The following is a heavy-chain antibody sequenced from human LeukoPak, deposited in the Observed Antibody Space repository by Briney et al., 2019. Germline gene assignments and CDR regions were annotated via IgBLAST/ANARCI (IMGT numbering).Heavy chain of an antibody. V-gene: IGHV3-23*01. CDR1: GFTFSDFA. J-gene: IGHJ4*02. D-gene: IGHD1-26*01. Sequence: PGGSLRLSCAASGFTFSDFAMSWVRQAPGKGLEWVSAVSGSGSSTYYADSVKGRFTISRDNSKSTLYLQMNSLRAEDTAVYYCAKTMGAIDHDYWGQGTLVTVSS. CDR2: VSGSGSST. CDR3: AKTMGAIDHDY.